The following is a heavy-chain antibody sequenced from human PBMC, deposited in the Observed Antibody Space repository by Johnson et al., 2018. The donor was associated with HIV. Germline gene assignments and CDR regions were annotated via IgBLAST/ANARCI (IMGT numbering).Heavy chain of an antibody. D-gene: IGHD3-22*01. V-gene: IGHV3-30*09. CDR1: GFTFSTYT. CDR2: ISYDGSNK. CDR3: ARDPVVAHAFDI. J-gene: IGHJ3*02. Sequence: VQLVESGGGVVQPGRSLRLSCAASGFTFSTYTMYWVRQAPGKGLEWVAVISYDGSNKYYSDSVKGRFAISRDNVKNSLYLQMNSLRAEDTAVYYCARDPVVAHAFDIWGQGTIVTVSS.